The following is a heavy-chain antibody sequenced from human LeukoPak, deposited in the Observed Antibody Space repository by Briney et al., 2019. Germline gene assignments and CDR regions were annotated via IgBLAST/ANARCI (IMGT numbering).Heavy chain of an antibody. V-gene: IGHV3-23*01. CDR1: GFTFSTYV. J-gene: IGHJ4*02. CDR3: ANSYTVTTSPFDY. Sequence: GGSLRLSCAASGFTFSTYVMSWVRQTPGKGLEWVSTISNSGGSTYNADSVKGRFTISRDNAKNTLYLQMNSLRAEDTAVYFCANSYTVTTSPFDYWGQGTLVSVSS. CDR2: ISNSGGST. D-gene: IGHD4-17*01.